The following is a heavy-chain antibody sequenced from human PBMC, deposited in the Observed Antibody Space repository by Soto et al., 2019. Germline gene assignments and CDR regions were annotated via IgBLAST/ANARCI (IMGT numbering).Heavy chain of an antibody. V-gene: IGHV3-11*04. J-gene: IGHJ5*02. CDR2: ISSSGSII. CDR1: GLPVAGSY. CDR3: ARGVLYYYDSSGYPHWFDP. D-gene: IGHD3-22*01. Sequence: PGGSLRLSCVASGLPVAGSYMAWVRQAPGKGLEWVAYISSSGSIIYYADSVKGRFTISRDNAKNSLYLQMNSLRAEDTAVYYCARGVLYYYDSSGYPHWFDPWGQGTLVTVSS.